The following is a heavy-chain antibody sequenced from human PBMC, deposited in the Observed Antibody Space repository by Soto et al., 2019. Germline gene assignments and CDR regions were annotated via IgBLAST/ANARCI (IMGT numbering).Heavy chain of an antibody. CDR2: IGTAGDT. V-gene: IGHV3-13*01. Sequence: EVQLVESGGGLVQPGGSLRLSCAASGFTFSSYDMHWVRQATGKGLEWVSAIGTAGDTYYPGSVKGRFTISRENAKNSLYLQMNSPSAGDTATYYCARAYSNDAFDIWGQGIMVTASS. D-gene: IGHD4-4*01. CDR1: GFTFSSYD. CDR3: ARAYSNDAFDI. J-gene: IGHJ3*02.